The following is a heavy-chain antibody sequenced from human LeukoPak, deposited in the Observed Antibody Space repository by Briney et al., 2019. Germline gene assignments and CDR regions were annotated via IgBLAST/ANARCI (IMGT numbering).Heavy chain of an antibody. CDR1: GGSISSYY. Sequence: PSETLSLTCTVSGGSISSYYWSWIRQPPRKGLEWIGYIYYSGSTNYNPSLKSRVTISVDTSKNQFSLKLSSVTAADTAVYYCARHVGATLSLQHWGQGTLVTVSS. J-gene: IGHJ1*01. CDR3: ARHVGATLSLQH. CDR2: IYYSGST. D-gene: IGHD1-26*01. V-gene: IGHV4-59*08.